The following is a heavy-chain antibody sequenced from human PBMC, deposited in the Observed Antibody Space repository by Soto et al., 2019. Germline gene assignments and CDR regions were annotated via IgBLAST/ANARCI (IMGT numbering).Heavy chain of an antibody. CDR1: GYTFTSYG. CDR3: ARQFDYDTSGYYYAY. D-gene: IGHD3-22*01. CDR2: IMPVFGRP. J-gene: IGHJ4*02. Sequence: SVKVSCKASGYTFTSYGISWVRQAPGQGLEWMGGIMPVFGRPNYAQKFQGRVTITADEYTRTAYMELSRLKSDDTAVYYCARQFDYDTSGYYYAYWGQGTQVTVS. V-gene: IGHV1-69*13.